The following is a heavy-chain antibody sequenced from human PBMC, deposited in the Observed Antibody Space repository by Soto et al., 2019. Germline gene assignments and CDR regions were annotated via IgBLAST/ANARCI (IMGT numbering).Heavy chain of an antibody. CDR3: ARADYQDYGIDY. J-gene: IGHJ4*02. CDR1: GGSISSGGYY. Sequence: QVQLQESGPGLVKPSQTLSLTCTVSGGSISSGGYYWSWIRQHPGKGLEWIGYIYYSGSTYYNPSLKLRFSISVDTTKNQFSLKLSSVTAADTAVYYGARADYQDYGIDYWGQGTLITVSS. CDR2: IYYSGST. V-gene: IGHV4-31*03. D-gene: IGHD4-17*01.